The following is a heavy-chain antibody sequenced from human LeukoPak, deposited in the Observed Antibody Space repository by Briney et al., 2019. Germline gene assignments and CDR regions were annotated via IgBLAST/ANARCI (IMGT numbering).Heavy chain of an antibody. J-gene: IGHJ4*02. CDR1: GFTFSSYS. CDR2: ISSSCKYI. D-gene: IGHD2-15*01. Sequence: GGSLRLSCAASGFTFSSYSMNWVRQAPGKGLEWVSSISSSCKYIYYADSVKGRFTISRDNAQNSLYLQMNNLRAEDTAVYYCARGGRYCSGGSCYLSWGQGTLVTVSS. V-gene: IGHV3-21*01. CDR3: ARGGRYCSGGSCYLS.